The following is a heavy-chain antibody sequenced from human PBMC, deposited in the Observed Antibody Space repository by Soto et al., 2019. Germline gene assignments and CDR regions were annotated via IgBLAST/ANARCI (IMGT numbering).Heavy chain of an antibody. Sequence: GSLRLSCAASGFTFSSYSMNWVRQAPGKGLEWVSSISSSSSYIYYADSVKGRFTISRDNAKNSLYLQMNSLRAEDTAVYYCASSGYDYDPVMWGQGTLVTSPQ. V-gene: IGHV3-21*01. CDR1: GFTFSSYS. CDR2: ISSSSSYI. J-gene: IGHJ4*02. D-gene: IGHD5-12*01. CDR3: ASSGYDYDPVM.